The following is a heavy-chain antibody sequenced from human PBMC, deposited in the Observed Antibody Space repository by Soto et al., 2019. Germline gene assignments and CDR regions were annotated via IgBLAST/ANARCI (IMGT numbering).Heavy chain of an antibody. J-gene: IGHJ6*02. CDR3: ARGMMVRGVYYYYYGMDV. Sequence: QVQLVESGGGVVQPGRSLRLSCAASGFTFSSYAMHWVRQAPGKGLEWVAVISYDGSNKYYADSVKGRFTISRDNSKNTLYRQMNSLRAEDTAVYYCARGMMVRGVYYYYYGMDVWGQGTTVTVSS. CDR2: ISYDGSNK. CDR1: GFTFSSYA. D-gene: IGHD3-10*01. V-gene: IGHV3-30-3*01.